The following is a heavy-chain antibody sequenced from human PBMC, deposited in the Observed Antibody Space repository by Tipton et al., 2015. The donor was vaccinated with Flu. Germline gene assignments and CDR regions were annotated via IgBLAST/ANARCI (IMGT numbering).Heavy chain of an antibody. J-gene: IGHJ4*02. V-gene: IGHV4-39*07. CDR2: TFHSGNT. CDR3: ATTTYYYGSGSHDY. CDR1: GDSIRSSNYY. Sequence: GLVKPSETLSLTCGVSGDSIRSSNYYWGWIRQPPGKGLEWIGNTFHSGNTYLNPSLKSRVTISIDTSKNQFSLKLSSVTAADTAVYYCATTTYYYGSGSHDYWGQGTLVTVSS. D-gene: IGHD3-10*01.